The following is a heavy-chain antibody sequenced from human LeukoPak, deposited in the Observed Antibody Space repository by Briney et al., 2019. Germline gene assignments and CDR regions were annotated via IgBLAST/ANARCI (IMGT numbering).Heavy chain of an antibody. CDR1: GYTFTSYY. J-gene: IGHJ6*02. CDR3: ARGFGAAGTRYYGMDV. CDR2: INPSGGST. Sequence: GASVKVSCKASGYTFTSYYMHWVRQAPGQGLEWMGIINPSGGSTSYAQKFQGRVTMTRDTSTSTVYMELSSLRSEDTAVYYCARGFGAAGTRYYGMDVWGQGTTVTVSS. V-gene: IGHV1-46*01. D-gene: IGHD6-13*01.